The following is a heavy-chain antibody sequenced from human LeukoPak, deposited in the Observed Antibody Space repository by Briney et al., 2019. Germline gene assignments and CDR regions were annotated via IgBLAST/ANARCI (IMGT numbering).Heavy chain of an antibody. CDR1: GFTFSSYA. Sequence: GGSLRLSCAASGFTFSSYAMTWVRQAPGKGLEWVSGISGSGTNTYYADSVKGRFTISRDNSKNTLYLQMNSLRAEDTAAYYCAKSPYCDILTARNWFDPWGQGTLVTVSS. CDR3: AKSPYCDILTARNWFDP. CDR2: ISGSGTNT. J-gene: IGHJ5*02. V-gene: IGHV3-23*01. D-gene: IGHD3-9*01.